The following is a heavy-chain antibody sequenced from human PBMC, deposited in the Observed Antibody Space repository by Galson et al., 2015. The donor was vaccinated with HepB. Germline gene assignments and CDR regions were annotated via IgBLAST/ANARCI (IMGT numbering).Heavy chain of an antibody. CDR1: GFTFSSYA. D-gene: IGHD3-10*01. J-gene: IGHJ4*02. CDR3: ARRIHYGSGLCEALDY. V-gene: IGHV3-30*04. Sequence: SLRLSCAASGFTFSSYAMHWVRQAPGKGLEWVAVISYDGSNKYYADSVKGRFTISRDNSKNTLYLQMNSLRAEDTAVYYCARRIHYGSGLCEALDYWGQGTLVTVSS. CDR2: ISYDGSNK.